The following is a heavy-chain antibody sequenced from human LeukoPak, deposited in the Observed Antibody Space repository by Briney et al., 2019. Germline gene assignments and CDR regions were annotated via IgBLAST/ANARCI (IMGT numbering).Heavy chain of an antibody. CDR2: ISSSSSYI. V-gene: IGHV3-21*01. D-gene: IGHD2-2*01. Sequence: PGGSLRLSCAASGFTFSSYSMNWVRHAPGKGLEWVSSISSSSSYIYYADSVKGRFTISRDNAKNSLYLQMNSLRAEDTAVYYCASLYCSSTSCLLWGQGTLVTVSS. CDR1: GFTFSSYS. CDR3: ASLYCSSTSCLL. J-gene: IGHJ4*02.